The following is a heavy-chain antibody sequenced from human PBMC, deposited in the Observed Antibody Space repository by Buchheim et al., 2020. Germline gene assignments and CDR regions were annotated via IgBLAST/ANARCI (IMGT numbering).Heavy chain of an antibody. V-gene: IGHV3-21*01. CDR3: ARDGIAARRIYYYGMDV. CDR2: ISSSSSYI. J-gene: IGHJ6*02. D-gene: IGHD6-6*01. CDR1: GFTFSSYS. Sequence: EVQLVESGGGLVKPGGSLRLSCAASGFTFSSYSMNWVRQAPGKGLEWVSSISSSSSYIYYADSVKGRFTISRDNAKNSLYLPMNSLRAEDTAVYYCARDGIAARRIYYYGMDVWGQGTT.